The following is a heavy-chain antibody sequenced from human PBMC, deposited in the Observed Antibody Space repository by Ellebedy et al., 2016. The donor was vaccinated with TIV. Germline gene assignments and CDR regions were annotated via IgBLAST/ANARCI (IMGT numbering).Heavy chain of an antibody. J-gene: IGHJ4*02. Sequence: ESLKISCTASGFTFSDSYMTWIRQPPGKGLEWIGSFYYGGATYYNPSLRSRITISLDKSKNQFSLKMRTLTAADTAVYYCASGDCSGGSCYKNDNWGQGILVTVSA. CDR2: FYYGGAT. CDR1: GFTFSDSY. CDR3: ASGDCSGGSCYKNDN. D-gene: IGHD2-15*01. V-gene: IGHV4-38-2*02.